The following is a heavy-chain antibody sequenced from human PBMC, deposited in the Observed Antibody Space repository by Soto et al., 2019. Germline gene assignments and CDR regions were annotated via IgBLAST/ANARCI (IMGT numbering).Heavy chain of an antibody. V-gene: IGHV1-69*06. Sequence: QVQLVQSGAEVKKPGSSVKVSCKASGGTFSSYAITWVRQAPGQGLDWMGEVIPIFGATNFAQKFQGRVTITADKSTTTAYMELRSLTSEDTAVYYCARMGGSVLDSWGQGTLVTVSS. CDR3: ARMGGSVLDS. CDR1: GGTFSSYA. D-gene: IGHD1-26*01. CDR2: VIPIFGAT. J-gene: IGHJ5*01.